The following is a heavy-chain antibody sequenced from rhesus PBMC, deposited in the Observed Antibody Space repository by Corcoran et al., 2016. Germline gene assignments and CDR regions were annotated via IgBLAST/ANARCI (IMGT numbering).Heavy chain of an antibody. CDR1: GGSISSGYD. J-gene: IGHJ2*01. Sequence: QVQLQESGPAVVKPSETLSLTCAVSGGSISSGYDWSWIRQSPGTGLERIGYIHGSRGSTNSNRPRKSRVTISQDTSKNQFSLKLRSMPTADTAVYYCARNPGLDSSGPRRYFDIWGPGTPITISS. V-gene: IGHV4S7*01. CDR3: ARNPGLDSSGPRRYFDI. D-gene: IGHD6-31*01. CDR2: IHGSRGST.